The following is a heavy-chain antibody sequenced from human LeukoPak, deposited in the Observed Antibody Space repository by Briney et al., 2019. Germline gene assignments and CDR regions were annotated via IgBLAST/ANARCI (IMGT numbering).Heavy chain of an antibody. V-gene: IGHV3-30-3*01. J-gene: IGHJ4*02. CDR1: GFSFSSYP. CDR2: ISNDGNDK. Sequence: GGSLRLSCAASGFSFSSYPMHWVRQAPGKGLEWVAVISNDGNDKHNADSVKGRFTISRDNPKNTLYLQMNSLRAEDTAMYYCARDLTIAAANYYFDNWGQGTLVTVSS. CDR3: ARDLTIAAANYYFDN. D-gene: IGHD6-13*01.